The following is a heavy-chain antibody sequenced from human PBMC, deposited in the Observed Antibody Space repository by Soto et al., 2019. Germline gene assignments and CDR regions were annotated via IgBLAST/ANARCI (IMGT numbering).Heavy chain of an antibody. V-gene: IGHV2-5*02. CDR2: IYWDDEK. D-gene: IGHD2-2*01. Sequence: QITLKESGPTLVKPTQTLTLTCTFSGVSLSTNGVSVGWIRQPPGKALEWLALIYWDDEKRYSPSLKSRLIITKDTSKNQVVLVMTNMDPLDTATYYCTHSILVVPTTRNAFDLWGQGTMVTVSS. CDR3: THSILVVPTTRNAFDL. CDR1: GVSLSTNGVS. J-gene: IGHJ3*01.